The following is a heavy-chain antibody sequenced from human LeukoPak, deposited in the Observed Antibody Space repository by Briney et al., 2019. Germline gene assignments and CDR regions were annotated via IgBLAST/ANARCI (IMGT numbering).Heavy chain of an antibody. J-gene: IGHJ3*02. Sequence: GGSLRLSCAASGFTFSSYAMSWVRQAPGKGLEWVSAISGSGGSTYYADSVKGRFTISRDNSKNTLYLQMNSLRAEDTAVYYCAKTIAARPLRPDALDIWGQGTMVTVSS. CDR3: AKTIAARPLRPDALDI. CDR2: ISGSGGST. D-gene: IGHD6-6*01. V-gene: IGHV3-23*01. CDR1: GFTFSSYA.